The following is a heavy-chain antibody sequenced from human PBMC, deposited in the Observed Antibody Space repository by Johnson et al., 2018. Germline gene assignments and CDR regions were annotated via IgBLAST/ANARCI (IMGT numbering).Heavy chain of an antibody. CDR3: ARDGGVGATGLFEI. D-gene: IGHD1-26*01. J-gene: IGHJ3*02. Sequence: QVQLVESGAEVKKPGSSVKVSCKASGGTFSSYTISWVRQAPGQGLAWMGIINPSGGSTSYAQKFQGRVTMTRDTSTSTVYMELSSLRSEDTAVDYCARDGGVGATGLFEIWGQGTMVTVSS. V-gene: IGHV1-46*01. CDR1: GGTFSSYT. CDR2: INPSGGST.